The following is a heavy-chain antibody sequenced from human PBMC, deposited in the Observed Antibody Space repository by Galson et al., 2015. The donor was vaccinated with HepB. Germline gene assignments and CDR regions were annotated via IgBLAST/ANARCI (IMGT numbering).Heavy chain of an antibody. CDR3: ARGEAYSNSWYSDFDY. CDR1: GFTFRSYS. D-gene: IGHD6-13*01. J-gene: IGHJ4*02. V-gene: IGHV3-21*01. CDR2: ISSGSTYI. Sequence: SLRLSCAASGFTFRSYSMNWVRQAPGKGLEWVSSISSGSTYIYYADSVKGRFTISRDNSKNSLCLQMNSLRAEDTAVHYCARGEAYSNSWYSDFDYWGQGTLVTVSS.